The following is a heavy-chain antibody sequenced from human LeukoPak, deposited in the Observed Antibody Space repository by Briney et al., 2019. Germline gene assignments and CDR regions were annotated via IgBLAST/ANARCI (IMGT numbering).Heavy chain of an antibody. J-gene: IGHJ5*02. V-gene: IGHV3-66*01. CDR3: TRGEPFDP. Sequence: GGSLRLSCAASGFTVGSNYMSWVRQAPGKGLEWVSVIYSDGRTYYADSVKGRFTISRDNSKNTLFLQMNSMRDDDTAVYYCTRGEPFDPWGQGTLVTVSS. CDR1: GFTVGSNY. D-gene: IGHD1-14*01. CDR2: IYSDGRT.